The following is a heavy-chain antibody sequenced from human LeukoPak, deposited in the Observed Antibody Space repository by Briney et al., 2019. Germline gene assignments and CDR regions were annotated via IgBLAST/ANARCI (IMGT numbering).Heavy chain of an antibody. CDR1: GGSISSDY. CDR3: ARATRGAYYYYYMDV. V-gene: IGHV4-4*07. J-gene: IGHJ6*03. D-gene: IGHD1-26*01. CDR2: IYTSGST. Sequence: SETLSLTCTVSGGSISSDYWSWIRQPDGKGLEWIGRIYTSGSTNYNPSLKSRVSMSVDTSTNQFSLKLSSVTAADTAVYYCARATRGAYYYYYMDVWGKGTTVTISS.